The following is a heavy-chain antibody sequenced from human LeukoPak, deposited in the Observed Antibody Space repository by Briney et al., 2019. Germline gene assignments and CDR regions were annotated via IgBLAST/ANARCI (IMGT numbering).Heavy chain of an antibody. V-gene: IGHV5-51*01. Sequence: RRGESLKISCKGSGYSFTSYWIGWVRQMPGKGLEWMGIIYPGDSDTRYSPSFQGQVTISAGKSISTAYLQWSSLKASDTAMYYCARPAVDYSNYDATVGYAFDIWGQGTMVTVSS. D-gene: IGHD4-11*01. CDR3: ARPAVDYSNYDATVGYAFDI. CDR2: IYPGDSDT. CDR1: GYSFTSYW. J-gene: IGHJ3*02.